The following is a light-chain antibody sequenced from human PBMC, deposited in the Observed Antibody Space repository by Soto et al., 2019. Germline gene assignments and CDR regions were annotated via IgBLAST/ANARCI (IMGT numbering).Light chain of an antibody. Sequence: QSALTQPASVSGSPGQSIAISCTGTSSDVGGYNYVSWYQQHPGKAPKLMIHEVSNRPSGISDRFSGSKSGNTASLTISGVQADDEADYHCSSHTSYSTRVFVTGTKLTVL. J-gene: IGLJ1*01. CDR3: SSHTSYSTRV. CDR1: SSDVGGYNY. V-gene: IGLV2-14*01. CDR2: EVS.